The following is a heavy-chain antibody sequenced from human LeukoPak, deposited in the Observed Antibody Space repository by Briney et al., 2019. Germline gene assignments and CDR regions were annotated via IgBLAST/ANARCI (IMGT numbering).Heavy chain of an antibody. CDR3: ARDHRREGYFTAFDI. J-gene: IGHJ3*02. CDR1: GGTFSSYA. D-gene: IGHD5-24*01. V-gene: IGHV1-69*13. Sequence: ASVKVSCKASGGTFSSYAISWVRQAPGQGLEWMGGIIPIFGTANYAQKFQGRVTITADESTSTAYMELSSLRSEDTAVYYCARDHRREGYFTAFDIWGQGTMVTVSS. CDR2: IIPIFGTA.